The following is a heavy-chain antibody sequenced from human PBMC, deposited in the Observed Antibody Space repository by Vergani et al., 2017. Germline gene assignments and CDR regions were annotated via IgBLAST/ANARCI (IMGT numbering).Heavy chain of an antibody. D-gene: IGHD1-1*01. CDR1: GFTSSYYG. CDR2: ISYDGTQK. Sequence: QVHLVESGGGVVPPGRSLRLSCVVSGFTSSYYGMHWVRQAPGKGLEWVAVISYDGTQKYYAVSVKGRFTISRDNSKSTLYLQMNSLRTEDTAVYYCATKSCCTPGCQIGYFREWGQGTLVTVSS. V-gene: IGHV3-30*03. J-gene: IGHJ1*01. CDR3: ATKSCCTPGCQIGYFRE.